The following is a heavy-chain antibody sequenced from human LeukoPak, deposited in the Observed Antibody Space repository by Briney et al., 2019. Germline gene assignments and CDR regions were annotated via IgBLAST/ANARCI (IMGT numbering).Heavy chain of an antibody. CDR3: ARDYKYAFDN. V-gene: IGHV3-48*01. J-gene: IGHJ4*02. D-gene: IGHD5-24*01. Sequence: GGSLRLSCAASGFRFSDYSMNWVRQAPGKGLEWISYIGIDSGNTNYADSVKGRFTISGDKAKNSLYLQMNSLRVEDTTVYYCARDYKYAFDNSGQGTLVTVSS. CDR1: GFRFSDYS. CDR2: IGIDSGNT.